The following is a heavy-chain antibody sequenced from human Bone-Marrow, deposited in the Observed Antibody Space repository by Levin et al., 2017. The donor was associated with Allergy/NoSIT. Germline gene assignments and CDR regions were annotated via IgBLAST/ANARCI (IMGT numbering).Heavy chain of an antibody. CDR3: ARAVGLCTKYECKSYRFDP. D-gene: IGHD3-16*02. V-gene: IGHV4-34*12. J-gene: IGHJ5*02. Sequence: GSLRLSCAVYGGSFSGYSWNWIRQPPGKGLEWIGEVFHYGSTNYNPSLKSRVTISVDRAKNPFSLKLTSVTAADTAVYDCARAVGLCTKYECKSYRFDPWGQGTLVTVSS. CDR1: GGSFSGYS. CDR2: VFHYGST.